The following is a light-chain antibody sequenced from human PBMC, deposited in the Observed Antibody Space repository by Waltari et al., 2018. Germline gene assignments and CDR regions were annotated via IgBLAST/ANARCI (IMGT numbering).Light chain of an antibody. CDR2: GSS. CDR1: QSVSRT. V-gene: IGKV3-20*01. J-gene: IGKJ1*01. CDR3: QHYVRLPGT. Sequence: EIVLTPSPGSLSLSPGERATLSCRASQSVSRTLASYQQKPGQAPRLLLYGSSTRATCIPEGFSGGGSGTDFSLTISRLEPEDFAVYYCQHYVRLPGTFGQGTKVEIK.